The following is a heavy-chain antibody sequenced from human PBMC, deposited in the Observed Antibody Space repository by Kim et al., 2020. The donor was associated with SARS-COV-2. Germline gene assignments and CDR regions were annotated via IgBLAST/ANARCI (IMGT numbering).Heavy chain of an antibody. CDR3: ASGYCTNGVCLSDY. V-gene: IGHV1-18*01. Sequence: ASVKVSCKASGYTFTSYGISWVRQAPGQGLEWMGWISAYNGNTNYAQKLQGRVTMTTDTSTSTAYMELRSLRSDDTAVYYCASGYCTNGVCLSDYWGQGTLVTVSS. CDR1: GYTFTSYG. D-gene: IGHD2-8*01. CDR2: ISAYNGNT. J-gene: IGHJ4*02.